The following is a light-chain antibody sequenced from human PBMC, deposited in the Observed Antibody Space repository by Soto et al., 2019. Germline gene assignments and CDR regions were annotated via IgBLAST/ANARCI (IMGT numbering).Light chain of an antibody. CDR2: GAS. J-gene: IGKJ1*01. CDR3: QQYNNWPRT. V-gene: IGKV3-15*01. CDR1: ESINRN. Sequence: EIVTTQSPATLSVSPGERVTLSCRASESINRNLVWYQKRPGQAPRLLIYGASTRATGIPARFSGSGSGTEFTLTISSLQSEDFAVYYCQQYNNWPRTFGQGTKVDIK.